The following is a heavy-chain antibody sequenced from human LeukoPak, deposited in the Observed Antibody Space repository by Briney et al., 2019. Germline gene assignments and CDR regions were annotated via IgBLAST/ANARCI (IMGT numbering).Heavy chain of an antibody. D-gene: IGHD1-26*01. V-gene: IGHV6-1*01. CDR2: TYYRSKWYN. CDR3: ARGGSGSRASDI. J-gene: IGHJ3*02. CDR1: GDSVSSNSAA. Sequence: SQTLSLTCAISGDSVSSNSAAWNWIRQSPSRGIEWLGRTYYRSKWYNDYAVSVISRLTYNPDTSKHQFSLQLDSVTPEDTAVYYCARGGSGSRASDIWGQGTMVTVSS.